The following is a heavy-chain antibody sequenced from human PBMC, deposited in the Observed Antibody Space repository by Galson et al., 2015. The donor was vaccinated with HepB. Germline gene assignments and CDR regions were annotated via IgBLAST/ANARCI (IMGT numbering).Heavy chain of an antibody. CDR1: GGSISSSSYY. J-gene: IGHJ4*02. V-gene: IGHV4-39*01. Sequence: LTCTVSGGSISSSSYYWGWIRQPPGKGLEWIGSIYYSGSTYYNPSLKSRVTISVDTSKNQFSLKLSSVTAADTAVYYCARPLDYSSGWYWGQGTLVTVSS. CDR3: ARPLDYSSGWY. D-gene: IGHD6-19*01. CDR2: IYYSGST.